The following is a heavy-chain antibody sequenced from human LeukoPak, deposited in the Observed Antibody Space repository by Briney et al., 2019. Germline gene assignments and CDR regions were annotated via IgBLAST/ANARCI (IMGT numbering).Heavy chain of an antibody. V-gene: IGHV3-23*01. CDR2: ISGSGDST. J-gene: IGHJ4*02. Sequence: GGSLRLSCAASGFTFSTYAMYWVRQAPGEGLEWVSGISGSGDSTYYADSVKGRFTISRDNAKNSLYLQMNSLRAEDTAVYYCARSSDYKDYWGQGTLVTVSS. D-gene: IGHD4-11*01. CDR1: GFTFSTYA. CDR3: ARSSDYKDY.